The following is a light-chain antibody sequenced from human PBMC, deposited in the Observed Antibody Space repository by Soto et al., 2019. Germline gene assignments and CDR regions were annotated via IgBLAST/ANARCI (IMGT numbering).Light chain of an antibody. J-gene: IGLJ2*01. CDR3: CSYAGSSTLV. CDR2: EGS. CDR1: SSDVGSYKF. Sequence: QSVLTQPASVSGSPGQSITISCTGTSSDVGSYKFVSWYQQHPGKAPKLMIYEGSKRPSGVSNRFSGSKSGNTASLTISGLQAEDEAEDCCSYAGSSTLVFVGGTQLTVL. V-gene: IGLV2-23*01.